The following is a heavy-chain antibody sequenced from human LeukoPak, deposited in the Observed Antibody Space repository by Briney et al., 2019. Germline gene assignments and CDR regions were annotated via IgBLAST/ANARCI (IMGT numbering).Heavy chain of an antibody. CDR3: AKVPYSDYGSGRPPFMDV. D-gene: IGHD3-10*01. J-gene: IGHJ6*02. Sequence: GGSLRLSCAASGFSLSNYAMSWVRQAPGKGLEWVSTISDSGGRTNYADSVKGRFTISRDNSKDTLYLHMSSLRAEDTAIHYCAKVPYSDYGSGRPPFMDVWGQGTTVAVSS. V-gene: IGHV3-23*01. CDR2: ISDSGGRT. CDR1: GFSLSNYA.